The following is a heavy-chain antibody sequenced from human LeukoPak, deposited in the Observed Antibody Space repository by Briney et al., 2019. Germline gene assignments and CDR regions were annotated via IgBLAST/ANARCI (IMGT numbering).Heavy chain of an antibody. V-gene: IGHV3-21*01. CDR1: GFTFSTYN. CDR2: ISSTGSAK. J-gene: IGHJ4*02. Sequence: GGSLRLSCAASGFTFSTYNMNWVRQAPGKGLEWVSSISSTGSAKYYADSVRGRFTISRDNANHSLYLQMNSLRAEDTAVYYCAKERRGYSYGYIDYWGQGSLVSVPS. D-gene: IGHD5-18*01. CDR3: AKERRGYSYGYIDY.